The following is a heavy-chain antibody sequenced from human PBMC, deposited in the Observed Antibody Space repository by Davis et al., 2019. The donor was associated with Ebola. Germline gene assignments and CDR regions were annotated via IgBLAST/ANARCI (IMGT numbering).Heavy chain of an antibody. CDR3: ARGSGSWYYYNILF. V-gene: IGHV4-4*08. CDR1: GGSISSYY. D-gene: IGHD6-13*01. J-gene: IGHJ6*02. Sequence: SETLSLTCTVSGGSISSYYWSWIRQPPGKGLEWIGNIYSSGSTYYSPSLQSRVTISVDTSKNQFSLKLSSVTAADTAVYYCARGSGSWYYYNILFWGQGTTVTVSS. CDR2: IYSSGST.